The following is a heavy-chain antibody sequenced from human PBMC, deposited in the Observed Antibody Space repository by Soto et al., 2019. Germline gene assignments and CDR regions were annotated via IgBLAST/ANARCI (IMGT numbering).Heavy chain of an antibody. CDR2: INPSGEHT. Sequence: ASVKVSCKASGYSFKDHYMHWVRQAPGRGLEWVGIINPSGEHTNYAQQFRGRVAMTRDTSTSTAYMEVSRLRSDDTAVYYCARDRRFYDSGTYDIANDAFDVWGQGTMVTVSS. V-gene: IGHV1-46*02. J-gene: IGHJ3*01. CDR3: ARDRRFYDSGTYDIANDAFDV. CDR1: GYSFKDHY. D-gene: IGHD3-22*01.